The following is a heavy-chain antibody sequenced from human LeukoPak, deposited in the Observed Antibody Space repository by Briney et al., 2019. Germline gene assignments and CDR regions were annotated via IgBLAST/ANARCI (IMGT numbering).Heavy chain of an antibody. Sequence: GGSLRLSCVASVFTFSKYGMHWVRQAPGKGLEWLAIIWYDGHNKYYADSVKGRFTISRHNSKNTLFLEMTDLRAEDTAVYYCAREWGLIAVAGGPGYWGQGALVTVSS. J-gene: IGHJ4*02. CDR3: AREWGLIAVAGGPGY. D-gene: IGHD6-19*01. CDR2: IWYDGHNK. V-gene: IGHV3-33*01. CDR1: VFTFSKYG.